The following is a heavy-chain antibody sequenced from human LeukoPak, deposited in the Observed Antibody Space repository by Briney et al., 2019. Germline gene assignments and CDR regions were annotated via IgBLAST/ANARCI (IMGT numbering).Heavy chain of an antibody. CDR2: ISYDGSNK. Sequence: GGSLRLSCAASGFTFSSYGMHWVRQAPGKGLEWVAVISYDGSNKYYADSVKGRFTISRDNSKNTLYLQMNSLRAEDTAVYYCAKDGNYYDSSGYYSWGQGTLVTVSS. V-gene: IGHV3-30*18. CDR1: GFTFSSYG. D-gene: IGHD3-22*01. CDR3: AKDGNYYDSSGYYS. J-gene: IGHJ4*02.